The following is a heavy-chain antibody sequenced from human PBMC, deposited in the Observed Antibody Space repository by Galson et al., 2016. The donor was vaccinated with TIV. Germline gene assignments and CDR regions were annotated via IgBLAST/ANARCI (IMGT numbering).Heavy chain of an antibody. D-gene: IGHD3-10*01. CDR1: GGTFSNFV. Sequence: SVKVSCKASGGTFSNFVISWVRQAPGQGLEWMGSIKPIFGIVNYAQKIQGRVTITADTSTSTIYIELSSLRSEDTAVYYCARGRGYYFGSGSSYFDYWGQGTLVTVSS. CDR3: ARGRGYYFGSGSSYFDY. J-gene: IGHJ4*02. CDR2: IKPIFGIV. V-gene: IGHV1-69*04.